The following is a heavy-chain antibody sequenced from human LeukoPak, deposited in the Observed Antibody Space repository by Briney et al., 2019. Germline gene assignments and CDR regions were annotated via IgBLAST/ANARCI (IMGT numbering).Heavy chain of an antibody. Sequence: KSSETLSLTCAVSGGSISSSNWWSWVRQPPGKGLEWIGEIYHSGSTNYNPSLKSRVTISVDTSKNQFSLKLSSVTAADTAVYYCAIGDVGLLWFGEPKPFDYWGQGTLVTVSS. CDR1: GGSISSSNW. V-gene: IGHV4-4*02. CDR3: AIGDVGLLWFGEPKPFDY. J-gene: IGHJ4*02. D-gene: IGHD3-10*01. CDR2: IYHSGST.